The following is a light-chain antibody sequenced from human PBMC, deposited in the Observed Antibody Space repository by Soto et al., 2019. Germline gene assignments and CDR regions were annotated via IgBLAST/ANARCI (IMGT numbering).Light chain of an antibody. CDR2: AAS. J-gene: IGKJ1*01. Sequence: DIQMTQSPSALSASVGDRVSITCRASQSIDRHLNWYQQKPGKAPKLLIHAASNLKSGVPSRFSGSGSGTEFTLTISSLQLEDFVTYYCQHAYITPWTFGQGTKVDIK. CDR1: QSIDRH. V-gene: IGKV1-39*01. CDR3: QHAYITPWT.